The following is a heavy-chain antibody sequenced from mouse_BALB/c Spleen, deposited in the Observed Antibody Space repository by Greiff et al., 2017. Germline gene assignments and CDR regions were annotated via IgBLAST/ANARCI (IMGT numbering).Heavy chain of an antibody. Sequence: EVQGVESGGDLVKPGGSLKLSCAASGFTFSSYGMSWVRQTPDKRLEWVATISSGGSYTYYPDSVKGRFTISRDNAKNTLYLQMSSLKSEDTAMYYCARHGNYPFDYWGQGTTLTVSS. CDR2: ISSGGSYT. J-gene: IGHJ2*01. CDR3: ARHGNYPFDY. CDR1: GFTFSSYG. V-gene: IGHV5-6*01. D-gene: IGHD2-1*01.